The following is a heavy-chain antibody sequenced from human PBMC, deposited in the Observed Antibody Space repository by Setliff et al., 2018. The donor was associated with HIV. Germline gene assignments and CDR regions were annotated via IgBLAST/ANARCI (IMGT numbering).Heavy chain of an antibody. D-gene: IGHD4-4*01. CDR2: ISKSGDYS. Sequence: GGSLRLSCAASGFTFSDHYMNWVRQAPGKGLEWVSYISKSGDYSNYADSVKGRFTISRDNSKNSLYLQMNSLRAEDTALYYCAKTQTVITVYGPFDSWGQGTPVTVSS. V-gene: IGHV3-11*03. J-gene: IGHJ4*02. CDR1: GFTFSDHY. CDR3: AKTQTVITVYGPFDS.